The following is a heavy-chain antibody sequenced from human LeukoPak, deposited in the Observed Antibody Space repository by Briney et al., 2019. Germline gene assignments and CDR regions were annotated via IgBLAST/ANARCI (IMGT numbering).Heavy chain of an antibody. CDR1: GGTSNSYA. CDR2: IMPLFGTA. J-gene: IGHJ6*03. CDR3: ASGSLGDGYGVGDYYQYMDV. D-gene: IGHD5-24*01. V-gene: IGHV1-69*05. Sequence: SVKVSCKASGGTSNSYAISWVRQAPGQGLEWMGGIMPLFGTANYAQEFQGRVTFTTDESASTAYMEVSSLRSEDAAVYYCASGSLGDGYGVGDYYQYMDVWGKGTTVTVSS.